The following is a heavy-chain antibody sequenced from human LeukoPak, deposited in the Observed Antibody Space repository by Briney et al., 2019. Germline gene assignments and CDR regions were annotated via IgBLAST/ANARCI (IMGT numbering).Heavy chain of an antibody. CDR2: IYYSGST. D-gene: IGHD6-19*01. Sequence: SETLSLTCTVSGGSISSYYWSWLRQPPGKGLEWIGYIYYSGSTNYNPSLKSRVTISVDTSKNQFSLKLSPVTAADTAVYYCARGDSSGWYYFDYWGQGTLVTVSS. CDR3: ARGDSSGWYYFDY. J-gene: IGHJ4*02. V-gene: IGHV4-59*01. CDR1: GGSISSYY.